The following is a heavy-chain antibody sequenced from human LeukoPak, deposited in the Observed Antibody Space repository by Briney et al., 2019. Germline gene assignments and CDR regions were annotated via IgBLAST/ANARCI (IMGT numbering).Heavy chain of an antibody. CDR1: GGSISSYY. V-gene: IGHV4-4*07. Sequence: SETLSLTCTVSGGSISSYYWSWIRQPAGKGLEWIGRIYSSGSTTYNPSLKSRVTMSVDTSKNQFSLKVTSVTAADTAVYYCARGYGDPYFDYWGQGTLVTVSS. D-gene: IGHD4-17*01. J-gene: IGHJ4*02. CDR3: ARGYGDPYFDY. CDR2: IYSSGST.